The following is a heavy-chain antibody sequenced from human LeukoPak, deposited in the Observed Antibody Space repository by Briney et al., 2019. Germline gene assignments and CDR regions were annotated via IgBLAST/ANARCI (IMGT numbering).Heavy chain of an antibody. J-gene: IGHJ3*02. CDR2: ISSSSSYI. CDR3: ARDVNAAFGI. CDR1: GFTFSTYS. V-gene: IGHV3-21*01. Sequence: GGSLRLSCAASGFTFSTYSMNWVRQAPGKGLEWVSSISSSSSYIYYADSVKGRFTISRDDAKNSLYLQMNSLRAEDTAVYYCARDVNAAFGIWGQGTMVTVSS. D-gene: IGHD3-3*02.